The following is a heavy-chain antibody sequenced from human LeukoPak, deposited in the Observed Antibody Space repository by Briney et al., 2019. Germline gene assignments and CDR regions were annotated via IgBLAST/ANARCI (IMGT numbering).Heavy chain of an antibody. CDR2: ISYDGSNK. V-gene: IGHV3-30*03. D-gene: IGHD5-12*01. Sequence: GGSLRLSCAASGFTFSSYSMNWVRQAPGKGLEWVAVISYDGSNKYYADSVKGRFTISRDNSKNTLYLQMNSLRAEDTAVYYCARDGYNYFGFDYWGQGTLVTVSS. CDR3: ARDGYNYFGFDY. J-gene: IGHJ4*02. CDR1: GFTFSSYS.